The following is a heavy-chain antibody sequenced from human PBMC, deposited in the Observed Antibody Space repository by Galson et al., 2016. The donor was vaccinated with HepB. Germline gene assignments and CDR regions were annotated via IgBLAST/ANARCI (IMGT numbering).Heavy chain of an antibody. CDR1: GGSINSPTYY. J-gene: IGHJ5*02. V-gene: IGHV4-31*03. Sequence: TLSLTCTVSGGSINSPTYYWSWVRQFPGKGLEWIGYIFYSGSPYYNPSLKSRLTMSIDTSKNQFSLNLTSVTVADTAVYYCARDGPHVRFDPWGQGTLVTVSS. CDR3: ARDGPHVRFDP. CDR2: IFYSGSP.